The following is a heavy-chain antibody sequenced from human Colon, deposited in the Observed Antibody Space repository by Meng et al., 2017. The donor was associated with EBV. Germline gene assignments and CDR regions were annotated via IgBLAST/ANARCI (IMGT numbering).Heavy chain of an antibody. CDR1: GVSISSNIR. Sequence: QGRLQESGPGLVKPSGTLSLTCGVSGVSISSNIRWTWVRQPPGKGLEWSGDIDDSGSTNYNPSLNSRISISLDKSKNHFSLKVNSVTAADTAVYYCARGKQDAWELLAYWGQGALVTVSS. V-gene: IGHV4-4*02. CDR2: IDDSGST. D-gene: IGHD1-26*01. CDR3: ARGKQDAWELLAY. J-gene: IGHJ4*02.